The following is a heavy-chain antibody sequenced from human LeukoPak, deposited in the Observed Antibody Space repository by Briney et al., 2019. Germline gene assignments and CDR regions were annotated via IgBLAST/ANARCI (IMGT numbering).Heavy chain of an antibody. Sequence: GGSLRLSCAASGFTFSSYSMNWVRQAPGKGLEWVSSISSSSSYIYYADSVKGRFTISRDNAKNSLYLQMNSLRAEDTAVYYCARAISCGGDCYSSPWGQGTLVTVSS. V-gene: IGHV3-21*01. CDR1: GFTFSSYS. J-gene: IGHJ5*02. D-gene: IGHD2-21*02. CDR2: ISSSSSYI. CDR3: ARAISCGGDCYSSP.